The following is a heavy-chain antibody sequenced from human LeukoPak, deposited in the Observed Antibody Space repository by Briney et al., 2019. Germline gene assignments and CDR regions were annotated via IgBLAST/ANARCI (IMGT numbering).Heavy chain of an antibody. D-gene: IGHD2-2*01. Sequence: ASVKVSCKASGYTFTGYYMHWVRQAPGQGLEWIGWINPNSGGTNYAQKFQGRVTMTRDTSISTAYMELSRLRSDGTAVYYCAREMALMNCSSTSCLLFDYWGQGTLVTVSS. V-gene: IGHV1-2*02. CDR3: AREMALMNCSSTSCLLFDY. CDR2: INPNSGGT. J-gene: IGHJ4*01. CDR1: GYTFTGYY.